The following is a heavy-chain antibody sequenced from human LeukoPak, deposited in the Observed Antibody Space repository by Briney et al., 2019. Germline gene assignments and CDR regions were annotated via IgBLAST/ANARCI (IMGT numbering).Heavy chain of an antibody. CDR1: GFTFSGSA. D-gene: IGHD3-10*01. J-gene: IGHJ4*02. V-gene: IGHV3-73*01. Sequence: PGGSLKLSCAASGFTFSGSAMHWVRQASGKGLEWVGRIRSKANSYATAYAASVKGRFTISRDDSKNTAYLQMNSLKTKDTAVYYRTATYYYGSGSYFTPDYWGQGTLVTVSS. CDR3: TATYYYGSGSYFTPDY. CDR2: IRSKANSYAT.